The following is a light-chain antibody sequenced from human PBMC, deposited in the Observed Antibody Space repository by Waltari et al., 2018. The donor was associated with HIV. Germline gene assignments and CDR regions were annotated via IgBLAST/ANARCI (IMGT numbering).Light chain of an antibody. CDR2: RNN. J-gene: IGLJ1*01. Sequence: QSVLTQPPSASGTPGQRVTISCSGSSSNIGSNYVYWYQQLPGTAPKHLIYRNNQRPSVVPYRFSGSKSGTSPSLAIRGLRSEDVADYYCAAWDDSLSGYVFGTGTKVTVL. CDR3: AAWDDSLSGYV. CDR1: SSNIGSNY. V-gene: IGLV1-47*01.